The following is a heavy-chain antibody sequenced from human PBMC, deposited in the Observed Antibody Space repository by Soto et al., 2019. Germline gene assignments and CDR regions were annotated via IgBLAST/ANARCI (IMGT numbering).Heavy chain of an antibody. Sequence: GSLRLSCAASGFTFSSYGMHWVRQAPGKGLEWVAVISYDGSNKYYADSVKGRFTISRDNSKNTLYLQMNSLRAEDTAVYYCAKDDSSSWYRYGMDVWGQGTTVTV. J-gene: IGHJ6*02. CDR2: ISYDGSNK. CDR1: GFTFSSYG. D-gene: IGHD6-13*01. CDR3: AKDDSSSWYRYGMDV. V-gene: IGHV3-30*18.